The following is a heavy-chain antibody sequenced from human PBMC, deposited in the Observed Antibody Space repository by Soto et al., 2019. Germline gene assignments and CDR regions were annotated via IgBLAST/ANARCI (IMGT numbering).Heavy chain of an antibody. CDR3: AKDGELWFGELLPYFDY. V-gene: IGHV3-30*18. Sequence: QVQLVESGGGVVQPGRSLRLSCAASGFTFSSYGMHWVRQAPGKGLEWVAVISYDGSNKYYADSVKGRFTISRDNSKNTLYLQMNSLRAEDTAVYYCAKDGELWFGELLPYFDYWGQGTLFTVSS. J-gene: IGHJ4*02. CDR2: ISYDGSNK. D-gene: IGHD3-10*01. CDR1: GFTFSSYG.